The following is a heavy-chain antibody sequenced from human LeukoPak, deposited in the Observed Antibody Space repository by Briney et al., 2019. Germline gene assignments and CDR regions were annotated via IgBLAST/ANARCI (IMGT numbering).Heavy chain of an antibody. Sequence: GESLKISCKGSGYSFTSYWIGWVRQMPGKGLEWMGIIYPGDSDTRYSPSFQGQVTISADKSISTAYLQWSNLKASDTAMYYCARQHRMMYSSSWTDAFDIWGQGTMVTVSS. CDR2: IYPGDSDT. CDR3: ARQHRMMYSSSWTDAFDI. CDR1: GYSFTSYW. J-gene: IGHJ3*02. V-gene: IGHV5-51*01. D-gene: IGHD6-13*01.